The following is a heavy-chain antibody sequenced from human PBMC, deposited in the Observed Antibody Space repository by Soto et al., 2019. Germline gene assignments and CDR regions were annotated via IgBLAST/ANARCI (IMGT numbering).Heavy chain of an antibody. Sequence: QLQLQQWGAGLLKPSETLSLTCAVYGGSFSGYYWNWIRQPPGKGLEWIGEINHSGSTNYNQSLKSRVTISVDTSKNQFSLKLISVTAADTAVYYCARGWGSGVFDYWGQGTLVPVSS. CDR3: ARGWGSGVFDY. V-gene: IGHV4-34*01. CDR1: GGSFSGYY. D-gene: IGHD6-19*01. CDR2: INHSGST. J-gene: IGHJ4*02.